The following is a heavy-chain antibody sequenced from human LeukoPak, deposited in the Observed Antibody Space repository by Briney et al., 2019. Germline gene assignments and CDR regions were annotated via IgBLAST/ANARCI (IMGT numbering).Heavy chain of an antibody. J-gene: IGHJ4*02. V-gene: IGHV4-59*08. CDR3: TAVTRSWVGY. CDR1: GGSISSYY. CDR2: IYYSGST. Sequence: SETLSLTCTVSGGSISSYYWSWIRQPPGKGLEWIGYIYYSGSTNYNPSLKSRVSISVDTSKNQFSLKLSSVTAADTAVYYCTAVTRSWVGYWGQGTLVTVSS. D-gene: IGHD2-21*02.